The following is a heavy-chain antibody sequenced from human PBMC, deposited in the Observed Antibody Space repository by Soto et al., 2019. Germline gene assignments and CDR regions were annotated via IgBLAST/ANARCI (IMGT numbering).Heavy chain of an antibody. D-gene: IGHD6-6*01. J-gene: IGHJ6*02. CDR3: ARVGHMYSSSRGRGYYYRMDV. Sequence: QTLSLTCAISGDSVSSNSAAWNWIRQSPSRGLEWLGRTYYRSKWYNDYAVSVKSRITINPDTSKNQFSLKLNSVNPEHTGVYYGARVGHMYSSSRGRGYYYRMDVWGRGSTVSVS. V-gene: IGHV6-1*01. CDR1: GDSVSSNSAA. CDR2: TYYRSKWYN.